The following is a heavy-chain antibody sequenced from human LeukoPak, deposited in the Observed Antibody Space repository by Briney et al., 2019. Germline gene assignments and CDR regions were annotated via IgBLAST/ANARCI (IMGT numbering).Heavy chain of an antibody. J-gene: IGHJ4*02. CDR2: ISGSGGST. CDR3: AKDPSVLLWCGDFDY. V-gene: IGHV3-23*01. CDR1: GFTFTRYA. D-gene: IGHD3-10*01. Sequence: GGSLRLSCAASGFTFTRYAMSWVRQAPGKGLEWVSAISGSGGSTYYADSVKGRFTIHRANSKNTLSLQMTSLRAEDKAVYYVAKDPSVLLWCGDFDYWGQGTLVTVSS.